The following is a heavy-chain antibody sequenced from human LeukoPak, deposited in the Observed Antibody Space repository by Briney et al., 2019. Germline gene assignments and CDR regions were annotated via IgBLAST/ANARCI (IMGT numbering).Heavy chain of an antibody. D-gene: IGHD6-13*01. Sequence: GGSLRLSCAASGFTFSSYGMHWVRQAPGKGLEWVAVISYDGSNKYYADSVKGRFTNSRDNSKNTLYLQMNSLRAEDTAVYYCAKDTSIAAAGIFDYWGQGTLVTVSS. J-gene: IGHJ4*02. CDR3: AKDTSIAAAGIFDY. CDR2: ISYDGSNK. CDR1: GFTFSSYG. V-gene: IGHV3-30*18.